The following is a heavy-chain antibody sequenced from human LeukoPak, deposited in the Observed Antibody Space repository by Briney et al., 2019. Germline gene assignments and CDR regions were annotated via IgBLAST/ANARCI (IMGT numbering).Heavy chain of an antibody. V-gene: IGHV5-51*01. CDR3: ARHEPYIAEAGPPDY. CDR2: IYPGDSDT. J-gene: IGHJ4*02. Sequence: GESLKISCKGSGYSFTSYWIGWVRQMPGKGLEWMGIIYPGDSDTRYSPSFQGQVTISADKSISTAYLQWSSLKASDTAMYYCARHEPYIAEAGPPDYWGQGTLVTVSS. CDR1: GYSFTSYW. D-gene: IGHD6-13*01.